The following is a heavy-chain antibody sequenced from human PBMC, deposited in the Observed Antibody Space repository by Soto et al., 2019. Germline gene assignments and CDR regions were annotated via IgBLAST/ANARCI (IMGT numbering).Heavy chain of an antibody. J-gene: IGHJ5*02. CDR2: ITTYSGNT. D-gene: IGHD6-6*01. CDR3: ARDPYSSSSRWFDP. V-gene: IGHV1-18*01. Sequence: QVPLIQSGAEVKKPGASVKLSCKASGYSFITYGISWVRQAPGQGLEWMGWITTYSGNTDYAQKFQGRVTMTTDTSTSTVYMELRSLRSDDTAVYYCARDPYSSSSRWFDPWGHGNLVTVSS. CDR1: GYSFITYG.